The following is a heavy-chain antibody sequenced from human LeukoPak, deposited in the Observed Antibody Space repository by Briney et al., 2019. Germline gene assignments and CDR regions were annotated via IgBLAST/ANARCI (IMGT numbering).Heavy chain of an antibody. D-gene: IGHD2-15*01. J-gene: IGHJ6*02. CDR2: MNPNSGNT. Sequence: GASVKVSCTASGYTFTSYDINWVRQATGQGREWMGWMNPNSGNTGYAQKFQGRVTMTRNTSISTVYMELSSLRSEDTAVYYCARRVDYYYYGVDVWGQGTTVTVSS. V-gene: IGHV1-8*01. CDR1: GYTFTSYD. CDR3: ARRVDYYYYGVDV.